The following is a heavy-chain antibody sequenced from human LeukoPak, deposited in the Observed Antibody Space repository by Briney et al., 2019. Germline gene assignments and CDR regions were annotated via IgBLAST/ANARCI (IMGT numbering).Heavy chain of an antibody. CDR2: IYPGDSDT. CDR1: GYSFTSYW. J-gene: IGHJ4*02. V-gene: IGHV5-51*01. D-gene: IGHD1/OR15-1a*01. CDR3: ATSESQTKFDY. Sequence: AGESLKISCKGSGYSFTSYWIGWVRQMPGKGLEWMGIIYPGDSDTRYSPSFQGQVTISADKSINTAYLQWSSLKASDTAMYFCATSESQTKFDYWGQGTQVIVSS.